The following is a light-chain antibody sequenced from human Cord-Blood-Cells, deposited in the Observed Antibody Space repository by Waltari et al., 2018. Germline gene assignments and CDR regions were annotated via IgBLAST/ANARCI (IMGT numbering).Light chain of an antibody. Sequence: IQMTHSPSTLSPSVGDRVTITCRASQSISSWLAWYEQKPGKAPKLLIYKASSLESGVPSRFSGSGSGTEFTLTISSLQPDDFATYYCQQYKSYSRTFGQGTKVEIK. CDR2: KAS. CDR1: QSISSW. V-gene: IGKV1-5*03. CDR3: QQYKSYSRT. J-gene: IGKJ1*01.